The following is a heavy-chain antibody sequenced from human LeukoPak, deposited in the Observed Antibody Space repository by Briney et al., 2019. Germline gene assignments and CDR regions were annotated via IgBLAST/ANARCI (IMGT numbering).Heavy chain of an antibody. CDR3: AKSPVFGYYDSFYYFDY. CDR1: GFTFSSYA. J-gene: IGHJ4*02. CDR2: ISGSGGST. D-gene: IGHD3-22*01. Sequence: GGSLRLSCAASGFTFSSYAMSWVRQAPGKGLEWVSAISGSGGSTYYADSVKGRFTISRDNSKNTLYLQMNSLRAEDTAVYYCAKSPVFGYYDSFYYFDYWGQGTLVTVSS. V-gene: IGHV3-23*01.